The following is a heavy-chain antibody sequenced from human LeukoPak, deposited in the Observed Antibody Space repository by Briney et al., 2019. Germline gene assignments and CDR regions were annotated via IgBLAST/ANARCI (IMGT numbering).Heavy chain of an antibody. D-gene: IGHD6-19*01. CDR2: IYTTGSTDST. J-gene: IGHJ4*02. V-gene: IGHV4-4*07. Sequence: SETLSLTCTVSGGSISSSYCSWIRQPAGKGLEWIGRIYTTGSTDSTDFNPSLKSRVTMSVDTSKNQFSLKLGSVTAADTAVYYCAGSVAGGLFDYWGQGTLVTVSS. CDR3: AGSVAGGLFDY. CDR1: GGSISSSY.